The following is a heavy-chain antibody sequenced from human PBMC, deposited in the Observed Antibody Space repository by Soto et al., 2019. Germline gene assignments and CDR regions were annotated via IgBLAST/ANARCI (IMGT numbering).Heavy chain of an antibody. CDR3: SRTIAAAGGRRYFDL. CDR2: ISSSSSYT. J-gene: IGHJ2*01. D-gene: IGHD6-13*01. CDR1: GFTFRDYY. Sequence: QVQLVESGGGLVKPGWSLRLSCAASGFTFRDYYMSWIRQAPGKRLEWGSYISSSSSYTNYADSVEGRFTIVRDNAKNSLYQQMNSLRAEDKAVYYCSRTIAAAGGRRYFDLWGRGTLVTVSS. V-gene: IGHV3-11*05.